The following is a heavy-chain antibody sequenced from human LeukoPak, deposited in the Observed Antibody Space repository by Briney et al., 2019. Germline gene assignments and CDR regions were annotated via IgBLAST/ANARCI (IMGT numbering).Heavy chain of an antibody. J-gene: IGHJ4*02. Sequence: GESLKISCQGSGYSFTSYWIGWVRQLPGKGLEWMGIIYPGDSDTRYSPSFQGQVTISADKSISTAYLQWSSLKASDTAMYYCARQVAVAGSRPYDYWGQGTLVTVSS. V-gene: IGHV5-51*01. D-gene: IGHD6-19*01. CDR2: IYPGDSDT. CDR1: GYSFTSYW. CDR3: ARQVAVAGSRPYDY.